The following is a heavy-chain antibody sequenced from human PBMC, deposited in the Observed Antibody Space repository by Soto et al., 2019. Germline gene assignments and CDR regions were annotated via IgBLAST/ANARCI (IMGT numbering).Heavy chain of an antibody. D-gene: IGHD4-17*01. CDR2: IIPILGIA. J-gene: IGHJ4*02. CDR3: ARADAYGDYESPGGHY. CDR1: GGTFSSYT. V-gene: IGHV1-69*02. Sequence: QVQLVQSGAEVKKPGSSVKVSCKASGGTFSSYTISWVRQAPGQGLEWMGRIIPILGIANYAQKFQGRVTITADKSTSTAYMELSSLRSEDTAVYYCARADAYGDYESPGGHYWGQGTLVTVSS.